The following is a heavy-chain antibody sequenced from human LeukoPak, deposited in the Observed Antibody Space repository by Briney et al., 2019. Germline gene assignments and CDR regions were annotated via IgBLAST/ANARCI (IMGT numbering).Heavy chain of an antibody. V-gene: IGHV3-30*18. Sequence: GGSLRLSCAGAGFSFSSYGMHWIRQAPGKGLEWVAVISYDGGTKFYGDSVKGRLTISRDNSKNTLYLQMDSLRVEDTAVYYCAKVFTPNSWPKYYFDSWGQGTLVTVSS. CDR2: ISYDGGTK. CDR3: AKVFTPNSWPKYYFDS. J-gene: IGHJ4*02. D-gene: IGHD6-13*01. CDR1: GFSFSSYG.